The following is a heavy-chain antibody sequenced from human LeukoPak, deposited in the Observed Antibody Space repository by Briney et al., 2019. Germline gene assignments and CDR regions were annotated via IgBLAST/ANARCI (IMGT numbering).Heavy chain of an antibody. V-gene: IGHV3-53*01. Sequence: GGSLRLSRADSGVTVSTNYMGWVRQAPGKGLEWVSVIYADGGGGGTYYADSVKGRFTISRDNSRNTLYLQMSNLRADDTAIYYCSRDRSRGYSFTWGQGTLVTVS. J-gene: IGHJ5*02. CDR1: GVTVSTNY. CDR2: IYADGGGGGT. D-gene: IGHD5-12*01. CDR3: SRDRSRGYSFT.